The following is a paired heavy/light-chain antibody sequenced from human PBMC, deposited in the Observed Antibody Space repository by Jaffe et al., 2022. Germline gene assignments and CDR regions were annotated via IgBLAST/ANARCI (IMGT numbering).Light chain of an antibody. J-gene: IGKJ4*01. Sequence: DIQMTQSPSSLSASVGDRVTITCRASQGISNSLAWYQQKPGKAPKLLLYAASRLESGVPSRFSGSGSGTDYTLTISSLQPEDFATYYCQQYYSTPATFGGGTKVEIK. CDR3: QQYYSTPAT. V-gene: IGKV1-NL1*01. CDR2: AAS. CDR1: QGISNS.
Heavy chain of an antibody. CDR2: IYPGDSDT. CDR3: VRTSQMGSIAAALQPLLRFDP. J-gene: IGHJ5*02. CDR1: GYSFTSYW. V-gene: IGHV5-51*03. Sequence: EVQLVQSGAEVKKPGESLKISCKGSGYSFTSYWIGWVRQMPGKGLEWMGIIYPGDSDTRYSPSFQGQVTISADKSISTAYLQWSSLKASDTAMYYCVRTSQMGSIAAALQPLLRFDPWGQGTLVTVSS. D-gene: IGHD6-13*01.